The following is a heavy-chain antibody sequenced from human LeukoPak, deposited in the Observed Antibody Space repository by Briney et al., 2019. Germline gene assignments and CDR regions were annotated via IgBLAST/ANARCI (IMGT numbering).Heavy chain of an antibody. CDR3: AKGGDELDY. D-gene: IGHD7-27*01. Sequence: GGSLRLSCTASGFAFSNYAMSWVRQAPGKGLEWVSVISGSGGSTYYADSVKGRFTISRDNSKSTLYLQMYSLRAEDTAIYYCAKGGDELDYWGQGTLVTVSS. J-gene: IGHJ4*02. V-gene: IGHV3-23*01. CDR1: GFAFSNYA. CDR2: ISGSGGST.